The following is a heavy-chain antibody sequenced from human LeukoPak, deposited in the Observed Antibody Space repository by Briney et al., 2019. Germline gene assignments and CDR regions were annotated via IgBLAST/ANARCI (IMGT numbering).Heavy chain of an antibody. D-gene: IGHD1-26*01. CDR1: GGSISSYY. Sequence: PSETLSLTCTVSGGSISSYYWSWIRQPPGKGLEWIGYIYYSGSTNYNPSLKSRVTISVDTSKNQFSLKLSSATAADTAVYYCARSGRGGSYYNGYWGQGTLVTVSS. CDR2: IYYSGST. V-gene: IGHV4-59*01. J-gene: IGHJ4*02. CDR3: ARSGRGGSYYNGY.